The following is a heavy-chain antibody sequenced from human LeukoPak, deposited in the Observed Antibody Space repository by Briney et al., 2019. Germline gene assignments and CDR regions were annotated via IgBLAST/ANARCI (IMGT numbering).Heavy chain of an antibody. D-gene: IGHD7-27*01. CDR1: GYAFTGYY. J-gene: IGHJ4*02. CDR3: ARGGKSELGTCDY. CDR2: IDPNSGVT. V-gene: IGHV1-2*02. Sequence: GASVKVSCKASGYAFTGYYMHWVRQAPGQGLEWMGWIDPNSGVTNYAQSFQGRVTMTRDTSVSTAYMELSRLRSDDTAVYYCARGGKSELGTCDYWGQGTLVTVSS.